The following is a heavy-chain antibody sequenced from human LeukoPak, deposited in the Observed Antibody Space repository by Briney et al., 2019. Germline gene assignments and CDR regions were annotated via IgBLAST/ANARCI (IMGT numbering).Heavy chain of an antibody. D-gene: IGHD5-24*01. J-gene: IGHJ4*02. Sequence: SETLSLTCTVSGGSISSSSYYWGWIRQPPGKGLEWIGSIYYSGSTYYNPSLKSRVTISVDTSKNQFSLKLSSVTAADTAVYYCARPGGEMATMYYFDYSGQGTLVTVSS. CDR2: IYYSGST. CDR1: GGSISSSSYY. V-gene: IGHV4-39*01. CDR3: ARPGGEMATMYYFDY.